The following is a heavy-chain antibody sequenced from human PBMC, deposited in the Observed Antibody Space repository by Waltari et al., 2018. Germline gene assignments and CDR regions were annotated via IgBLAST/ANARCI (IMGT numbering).Heavy chain of an antibody. CDR3: VLVAYSGYPDS. D-gene: IGHD5-12*01. J-gene: IGHJ4*02. V-gene: IGHV1-2*06. CDR1: GYTFTFNY. CDR2: INTNGGAT. Sequence: QVELVQSGAEVKMPGASVKVSCKVSGYTFTFNYLHWVRQAPGQGLEWVGRINTNGGATNYAQKFQGRVTLTTDSSISTAYMEQTRLRSDDTAVYYCVLVAYSGYPDSWGQGTLVTVSS.